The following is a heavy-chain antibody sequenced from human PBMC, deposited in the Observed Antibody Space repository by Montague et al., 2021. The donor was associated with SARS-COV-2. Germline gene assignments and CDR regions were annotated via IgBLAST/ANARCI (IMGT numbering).Heavy chain of an antibody. CDR2: IYKSGST. CDR1: GGSISNGSYY. D-gene: IGHD3-10*01. CDR3: ARDLGAIDV. J-gene: IGHJ6*02. Sequence: TLSLTCTVSGGSISNGSYYWNWIRQHPGKGLEWIGYIYKSGSTQYNPSLKSRVSLSVDTSKNQFSLNLRSATAADTALYYCARDLGAIDVWGQGTTVIVSS. V-gene: IGHV4-31*03.